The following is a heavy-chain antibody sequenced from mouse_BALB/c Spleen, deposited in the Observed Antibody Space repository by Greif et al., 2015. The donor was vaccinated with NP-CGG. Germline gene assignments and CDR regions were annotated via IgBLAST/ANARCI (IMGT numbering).Heavy chain of an antibody. Sequence: QVQLKESGAELVRPGVSVKISCKGSGYTFTDYAMHWVKQSHAKSLEWIGVISTYYGDASYNQKFKGKATMTVDKSSSTAYMELARLTSEDSAIYYCARGGYYGSSSVDYWGQGTTLTVSS. V-gene: IGHV1S137*01. CDR1: GYTFTDYA. CDR2: ISTYYGDA. CDR3: ARGGYYGSSSVDY. J-gene: IGHJ2*01. D-gene: IGHD1-1*01.